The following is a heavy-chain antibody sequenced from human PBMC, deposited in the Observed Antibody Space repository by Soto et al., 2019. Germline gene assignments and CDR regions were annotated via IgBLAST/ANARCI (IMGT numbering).Heavy chain of an antibody. V-gene: IGHV3-33*01. Sequence: QVQLVESGGGVVQPGRSLRLSCAASGFTFSSYGMHWVRQAPGKGLGRVAVIWYDGSNKYYADSVKGRFTISRDNSKNTLYLQMNSLRAEDTAVYYCARQTYYYDSSGLGKGYYFDYWGQGTLVTVSS. J-gene: IGHJ4*02. CDR1: GFTFSSYG. D-gene: IGHD3-22*01. CDR3: ARQTYYYDSSGLGKGYYFDY. CDR2: IWYDGSNK.